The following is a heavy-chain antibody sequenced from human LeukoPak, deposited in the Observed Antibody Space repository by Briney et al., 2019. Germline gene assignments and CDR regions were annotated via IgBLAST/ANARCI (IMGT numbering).Heavy chain of an antibody. V-gene: IGHV3-23*01. CDR1: GFTFSSYA. J-gene: IGHJ6*02. CDR2: ISGSGGST. D-gene: IGHD3-10*01. Sequence: GGSLRLSCAASGFTFSSYAMSWVRQAPGKGLEWVSAISGSGGSTYYADSVKGRFTISRDNSKNTLYLQMNSLRAEDTAVYYCAMAGFTMVRGVIITSHYYYGMDVWGQGTTVTVSS. CDR3: AMAGFTMVRGVIITSHYYYGMDV.